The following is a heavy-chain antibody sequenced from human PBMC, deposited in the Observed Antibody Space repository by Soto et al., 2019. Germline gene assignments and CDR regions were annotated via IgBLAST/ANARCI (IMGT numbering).Heavy chain of an antibody. J-gene: IGHJ2*01. CDR3: AKVLRDIVVVPAAPNWYFDL. CDR2: ISGSGGST. D-gene: IGHD2-2*01. V-gene: IGHV3-23*01. CDR1: GFTFSSYA. Sequence: VQLLESGGGLVQPGGSLRLSCAASGFTFSSYAMSWVRQAPGKGLEWVSAISGSGGSTYYADSVKGRFTISRDNSKNTLYLQMNSLRAEDTAVYYCAKVLRDIVVVPAAPNWYFDLWGRGTLVTVSS.